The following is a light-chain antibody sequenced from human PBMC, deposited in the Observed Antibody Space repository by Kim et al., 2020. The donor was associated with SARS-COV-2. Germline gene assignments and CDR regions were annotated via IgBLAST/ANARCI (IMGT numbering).Light chain of an antibody. Sequence: GQRVVLSCSGSSSNIGSNYVSWYQHFPRAAPKLLIYWNDNRDSGVPARFSGSKSGTSASLAISGLRSEDEADYYCATWDNTLSGPVFGGGTKVTVL. CDR2: WND. CDR3: ATWDNTLSGPV. V-gene: IGLV1-47*01. CDR1: SSNIGSNY. J-gene: IGLJ3*02.